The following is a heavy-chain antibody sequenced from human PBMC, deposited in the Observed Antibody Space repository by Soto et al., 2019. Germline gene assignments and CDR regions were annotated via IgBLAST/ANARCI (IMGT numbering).Heavy chain of an antibody. D-gene: IGHD6-25*01. Sequence: GGSLRLSCAASGFTFSSYSMNWVRHAPGKGLEWVSAIISTGTYIYYADSLKGRFTISRDNAENSVYLQLNSLRAEDTAVYYCTRLSSGYPDYWGQGTLVTVSS. CDR2: IISTGTYI. J-gene: IGHJ4*02. CDR1: GFTFSSYS. V-gene: IGHV3-21*01. CDR3: TRLSSGYPDY.